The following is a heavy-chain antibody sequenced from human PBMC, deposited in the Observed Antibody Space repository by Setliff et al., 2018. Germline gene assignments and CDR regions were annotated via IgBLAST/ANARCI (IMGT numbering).Heavy chain of an antibody. V-gene: IGHV1-69*05. D-gene: IGHD2-2*01. CDR2: TIPLFGTT. J-gene: IGHJ3*02. CDR1: GGTFTNYG. Sequence: PRASVKVSCKASGGTFTNYGVSWVRQAPGQGLEWMGGTIPLFGTTDYAQKFHGRVTIITDESTSTAYMELRSLRSDDTAQYYCVRDRAAIVVGPPTAAFDIWGQGTMVTVSS. CDR3: VRDRAAIVVGPPTAAFDI.